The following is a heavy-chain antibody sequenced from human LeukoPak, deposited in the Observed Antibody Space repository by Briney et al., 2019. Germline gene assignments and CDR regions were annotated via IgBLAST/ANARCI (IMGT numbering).Heavy chain of an antibody. CDR1: GFNFNTYS. D-gene: IGHD4-23*01. V-gene: IGHV3-7*01. CDR2: IKQDGSEK. Sequence: GGSLRLSCEASGFNFNTYSMAWVRQAPGKGLAWVANIKQDGSEKHYVDSVKGRFTVSRDNAKNSMYLQMNSLRAEDTAMYYCARYGGLDSWGQGTLVTVSS. J-gene: IGHJ4*02. CDR3: ARYGGLDS.